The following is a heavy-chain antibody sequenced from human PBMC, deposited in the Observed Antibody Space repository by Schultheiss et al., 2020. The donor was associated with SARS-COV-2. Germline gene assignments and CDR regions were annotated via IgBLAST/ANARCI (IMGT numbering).Heavy chain of an antibody. CDR1: GFTFGDYA. V-gene: IGHV3-11*04. Sequence: GGSLRLSCTASGFTFGDYAMSWFRQAPGKGLEWLSYISSSGDRIYYADSVKGRFTISRGNAKNSMFLQMSSLRAEDTAVYYCATAPGGVIKPVDYWGQGTLVTVSS. J-gene: IGHJ4*02. CDR2: ISSSGDRI. D-gene: IGHD3-3*01. CDR3: ATAPGGVIKPVDY.